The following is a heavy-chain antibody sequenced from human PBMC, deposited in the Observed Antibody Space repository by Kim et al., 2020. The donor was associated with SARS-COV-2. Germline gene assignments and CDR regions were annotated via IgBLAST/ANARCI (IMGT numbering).Heavy chain of an antibody. V-gene: IGHV4-31*03. CDR3: ARNTGITMIVVVTVWFDP. D-gene: IGHD3-22*01. J-gene: IGHJ5*02. CDR1: GGSISSGGYY. CDR2: IYYSGST. Sequence: SETLSLTCTVSGGSISSGGYYWSWIRQHPGKGLEWIGYIYYSGSTYYNPSLKSRVTISVDTSKNQFSLKLSSVTAADTAVYYCARNTGITMIVVVTVWFDPWGQATRVTVSS.